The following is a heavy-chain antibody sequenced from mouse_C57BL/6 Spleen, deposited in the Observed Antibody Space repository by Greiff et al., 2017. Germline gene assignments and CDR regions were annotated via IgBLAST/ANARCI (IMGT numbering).Heavy chain of an antibody. CDR3: ARGGGYYVPAWFAY. Sequence: EVHLVESGPGLVKPSQSLSLTCSVTGYSITSGYYWNWIRQFPGNKLEWMGYISYDGSNNYNPSLKNRISITRDTSKNQFFLKLNSVTTEDTATYYCARGGGYYVPAWFAYWGQGTLVTVSA. V-gene: IGHV3-6*01. D-gene: IGHD2-3*01. CDR2: ISYDGSN. J-gene: IGHJ3*01. CDR1: GYSITSGYY.